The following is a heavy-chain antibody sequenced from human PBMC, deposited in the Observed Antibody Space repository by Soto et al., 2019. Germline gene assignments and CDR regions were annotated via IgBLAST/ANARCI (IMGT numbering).Heavy chain of an antibody. CDR3: ARDGYDSSFYDY. CDR2: IKQDGSEK. V-gene: IGHV3-7*01. CDR1: GFTFSNFW. Sequence: LRLSCAASGFTFSNFWMTWVRQAPGKGLEWVANIKQDGSEKYYVDSVKGRFTISRDNSKNSVYLQMNSLRAEDTAVFYCARDGYDSSFYDYWGHGTLVTVSS. D-gene: IGHD6-13*01. J-gene: IGHJ4*01.